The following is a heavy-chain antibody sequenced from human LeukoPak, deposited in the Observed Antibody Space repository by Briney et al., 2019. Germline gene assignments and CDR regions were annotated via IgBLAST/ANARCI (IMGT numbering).Heavy chain of an antibody. J-gene: IGHJ5*02. Sequence: ASVKVSCKASGYTFTRYGISWVRQAPGQGLEWMGWISAYNGNTNYAQKLQGRVTMTTDTSTSTAYMELRSLRSDDTAVYYCARLVSGDTAMVNWFDPWGQGTLVTVSS. CDR1: GYTFTRYG. D-gene: IGHD5-18*01. CDR2: ISAYNGNT. CDR3: ARLVSGDTAMVNWFDP. V-gene: IGHV1-18*01.